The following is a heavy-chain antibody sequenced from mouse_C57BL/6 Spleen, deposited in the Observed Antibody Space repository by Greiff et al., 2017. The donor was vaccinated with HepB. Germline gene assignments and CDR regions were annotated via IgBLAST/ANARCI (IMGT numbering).Heavy chain of an antibody. J-gene: IGHJ4*01. V-gene: IGHV1-19*01. D-gene: IGHD2-3*01. CDR1: GYTFTDYY. CDR3: ARFYDGYYIYAMDY. Sequence: VQLQQSGPVLVKPGASVKMSCKASGYTFTDYYMNWVKQSHGKSLEWIGVINPYNGGTSYNQKFKDKATLTVDKSSSTAYMELNSLTSEDSAVYYCARFYDGYYIYAMDYWGQGTSVTVSS. CDR2: INPYNGGT.